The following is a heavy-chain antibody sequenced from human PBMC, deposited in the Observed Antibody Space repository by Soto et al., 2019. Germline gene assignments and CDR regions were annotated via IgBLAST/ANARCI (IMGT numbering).Heavy chain of an antibody. CDR3: ARSSDIGFDP. D-gene: IGHD2-15*01. V-gene: IGHV3-48*03. CDR2: ISSSGSTI. CDR1: GSTFSSYE. Sequence: GGSLRLSCAASGSTFSSYEMNWVRQAPGKGLEWVSYISSSGSTIYYADSVKGRFTISRDNAKNSLYLQMNSLRAEDTAVYYCARSSDIGFDPWGQGTLVTVSS. J-gene: IGHJ5*02.